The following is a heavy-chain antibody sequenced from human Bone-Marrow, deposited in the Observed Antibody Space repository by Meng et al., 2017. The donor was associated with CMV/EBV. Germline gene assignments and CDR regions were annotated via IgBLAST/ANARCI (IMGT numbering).Heavy chain of an antibody. CDR2: IYYSGST. J-gene: IGHJ3*02. CDR1: GGSISSSTYY. CDR3: ARVGVAASDFDI. Sequence: SDTLSLTCTVPGGSISSSTYYWCWIRQPPGRGLEWIGSIYYSGSTYYNPSLKSRVTISVDTSKNQFSLKMSSVTDADTAVYYCARVGVAASDFDIWGQGTMVTVSS. D-gene: IGHD6-25*01. V-gene: IGHV4-39*07.